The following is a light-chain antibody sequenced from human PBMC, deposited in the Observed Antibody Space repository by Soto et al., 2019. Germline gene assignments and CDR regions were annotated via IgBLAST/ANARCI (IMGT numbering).Light chain of an antibody. CDR2: GAS. V-gene: IGKV3-15*01. Sequence: EIVMTQSPATLSVSPGERVTLSCRASQSVSSNLGGYQQKPGQAPRLLIYGASTRATGIPARFSGSGSGTEFTLTISSLQSEDFAVYYCQQYNNWPPLTFGGGTKVEIK. CDR3: QQYNNWPPLT. CDR1: QSVSSN. J-gene: IGKJ4*01.